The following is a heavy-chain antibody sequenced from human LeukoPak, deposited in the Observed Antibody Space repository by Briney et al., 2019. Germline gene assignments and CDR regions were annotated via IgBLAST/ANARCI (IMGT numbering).Heavy chain of an antibody. CDR3: ASLGSGSYFGY. Sequence: ASVKVSCKASGGTFSSYAISWVRQAPGQGLEWMGGIIPIFGTANYAQKFQGRVTITADESTSTAYMELSSLGSEDTAVYYCASLGSGSYFGYWGQGTLVTVSS. CDR2: IIPIFGTA. V-gene: IGHV1-69*01. CDR1: GGTFSSYA. D-gene: IGHD3-10*01. J-gene: IGHJ4*02.